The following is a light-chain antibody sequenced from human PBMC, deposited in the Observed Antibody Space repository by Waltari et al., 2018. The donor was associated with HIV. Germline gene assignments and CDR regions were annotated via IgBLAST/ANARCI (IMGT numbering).Light chain of an antibody. J-gene: IGKJ1*01. CDR2: SGC. V-gene: IGKV2-28*01. CDR1: QSPLHSNRYNY. Sequence: DIVMTQSPLSLSVPPGEPAYISCRSSQSPLHSNRYNYVDWYLQKPGQSPQLLIYSGCNRVSGVPDRFSGSGAGTDFTLKISRGEAEDVGVYYCMQAPERTFGQGTKVEIK. CDR3: MQAPERT.